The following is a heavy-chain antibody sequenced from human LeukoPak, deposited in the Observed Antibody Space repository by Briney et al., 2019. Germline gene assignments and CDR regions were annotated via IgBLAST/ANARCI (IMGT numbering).Heavy chain of an antibody. J-gene: IGHJ4*02. CDR1: GGSVSSGSYY. CDR3: ARGRLGTVLLAYCGGDCYSEFDY. Sequence: SETLSLTCTVSGGSVSSGSYYWSWIRQPPGKGLEWIGYIYYSGSTNYNPSLKSRVTISVDTSKNQFSLKLSSVTAADTAVYYCARGRLGTVLLAYCGGDCYSEFDYWGQGTLVTVSS. V-gene: IGHV4-61*01. CDR2: IYYSGST. D-gene: IGHD2-21*02.